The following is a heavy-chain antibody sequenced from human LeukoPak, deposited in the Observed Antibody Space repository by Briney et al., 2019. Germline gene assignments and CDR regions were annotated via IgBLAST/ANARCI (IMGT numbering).Heavy chain of an antibody. CDR3: AKEDILTGYSLDY. Sequence: PGGSLRLSCAASGFTFSGYGMHWVRQAPGKGLEWVAFIRNDGSNKYYAGSMKGRFTISRDNSKNTLYLQINSLRTEDTAIYYCAKEDILTGYSLDYWGQGTLVTVSS. J-gene: IGHJ4*02. CDR2: IRNDGSNK. CDR1: GFTFSGYG. V-gene: IGHV3-30*02. D-gene: IGHD3-9*01.